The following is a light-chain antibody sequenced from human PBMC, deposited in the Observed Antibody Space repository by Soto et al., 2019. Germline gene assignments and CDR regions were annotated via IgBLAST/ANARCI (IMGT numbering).Light chain of an antibody. CDR1: SSDVGSYNL. V-gene: IGLV2-14*02. Sequence: SALTQPASVSGSPGQSITISCTGTSSDVGSYNLVSWYQQHPGKAPKLMIYEVNKRPSGVPDRFSGSKSGNTASLTVSGLQAEDEADYYCSSYAGSSNVFGTGTKVTV. J-gene: IGLJ1*01. CDR3: SSYAGSSNV. CDR2: EVN.